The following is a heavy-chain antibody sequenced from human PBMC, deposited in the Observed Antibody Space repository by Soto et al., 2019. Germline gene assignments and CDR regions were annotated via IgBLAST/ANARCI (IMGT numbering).Heavy chain of an antibody. CDR2: IYPGDSDT. CDR1: GYSFTSYW. Sequence: GESLKISCKGSGYSFTSYWIGWVRQMPGKGLEWMGIIYPGDSDTRYSPSFQGQVTISADKSISTAYLQWSSLKASDTAMYYCARHRSTIFGAVTPQAYGMDVWGQGTTVTVSS. D-gene: IGHD3-3*01. V-gene: IGHV5-51*01. J-gene: IGHJ6*02. CDR3: ARHRSTIFGAVTPQAYGMDV.